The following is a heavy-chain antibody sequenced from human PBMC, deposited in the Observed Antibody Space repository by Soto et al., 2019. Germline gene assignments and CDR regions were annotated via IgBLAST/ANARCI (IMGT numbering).Heavy chain of an antibody. V-gene: IGHV4-59*01. J-gene: IGHJ5*02. D-gene: IGHD3-10*01. Sequence: PSETLSLTCTVSGGSISSYYWSWIRQPPGKGLEWIGCIYYSGSTNYTPSLKSRVTISVDTSKNQFSLKLSSVTAPHTPVYYCGREVLGFGELFSGWFDPWGRGTLVAVSS. CDR2: IYYSGST. CDR3: GREVLGFGELFSGWFDP. CDR1: GGSISSYY.